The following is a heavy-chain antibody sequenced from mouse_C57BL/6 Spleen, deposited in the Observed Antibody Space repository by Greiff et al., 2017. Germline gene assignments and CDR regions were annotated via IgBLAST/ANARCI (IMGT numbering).Heavy chain of an antibody. D-gene: IGHD1-1*01. Sequence: EVKLQQSGPGLVKPSQSLSLTCSVTGYSITSGYYWNWIRQFPGNKLEWMGYISYDGSNNYNPTLKNRISLTRDTSKNQFFLKLNSVTTEDTATYDCARSSYNAMDYWGQGTSVTVSS. V-gene: IGHV3-6*01. CDR3: ARSSYNAMDY. CDR1: GYSITSGYY. J-gene: IGHJ4*01. CDR2: ISYDGSN.